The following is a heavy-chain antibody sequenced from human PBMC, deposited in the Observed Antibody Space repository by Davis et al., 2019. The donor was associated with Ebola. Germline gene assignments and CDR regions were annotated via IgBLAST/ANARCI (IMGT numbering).Heavy chain of an antibody. CDR2: ISYDGSNK. CDR1: GFTFSSYS. V-gene: IGHV3-30*18. Sequence: GESLKISCAASGFTFSSYSMNWVRQAPGKGLEWVAVISYDGSNKYYADSVKGRFTISRDNSKNTLYLQMNSLRAEDTAVYYCAKVLWFREPYFDYWGQGTLVTVSS. CDR3: AKVLWFREPYFDY. J-gene: IGHJ4*02. D-gene: IGHD3-10*01.